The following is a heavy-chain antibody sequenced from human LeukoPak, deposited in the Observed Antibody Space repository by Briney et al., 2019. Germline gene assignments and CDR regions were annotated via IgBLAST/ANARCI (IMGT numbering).Heavy chain of an antibody. CDR2: ISSSSSTI. V-gene: IGHV3-48*01. CDR1: GFTFSSYS. CDR3: ARDPGYCSSTSCYPDAFDI. J-gene: IGHJ3*02. D-gene: IGHD2-2*03. Sequence: GGSLRLSCAASGFTFSSYSMNWVRQAPGKGLEWVSYISSSSSTIYYADSVKGRFTISRDNAKNSLYLQMNSLRAEDTAVYYCARDPGYCSSTSCYPDAFDIWGQGTMVTVSS.